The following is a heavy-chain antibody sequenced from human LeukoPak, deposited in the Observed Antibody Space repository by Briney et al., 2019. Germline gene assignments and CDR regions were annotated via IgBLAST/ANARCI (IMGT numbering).Heavy chain of an antibody. D-gene: IGHD1-26*01. CDR1: GFTFSSYA. CDR2: ISYGGTNT. V-gene: IGHV3-30-3*01. Sequence: GGSLRLSCAASGFTFSSYAMHWVRQAPGKGLQWVAVISYGGTNTYYADSVKGRFTISRDNSKNTLYLQMNSLRPEDTAVYYCARYPPELPFDYWGQGTLVTVSS. J-gene: IGHJ4*02. CDR3: ARYPPELPFDY.